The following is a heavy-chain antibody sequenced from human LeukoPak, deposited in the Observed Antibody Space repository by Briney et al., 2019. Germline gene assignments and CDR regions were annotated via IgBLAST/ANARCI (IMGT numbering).Heavy chain of an antibody. CDR2: INWNSGTM. CDR3: AKDHYMDV. J-gene: IGHJ6*03. CDR1: GFSFADAT. V-gene: IGHV3-9*01. Sequence: GGSLRLSCAASGFSFADATMHWVRQVPGKGLEWVSGINWNSGTMGYADSVKGRFTVSRDNAKNSLYLQMNSLKTEDTALYYCAKDHYMDVWGKGTTVTVSS.